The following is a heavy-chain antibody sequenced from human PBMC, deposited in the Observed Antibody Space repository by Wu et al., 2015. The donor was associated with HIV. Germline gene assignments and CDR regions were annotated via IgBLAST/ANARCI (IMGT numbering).Heavy chain of an antibody. CDR2: VNPSGGST. CDR3: TSRSPYGDYLN. J-gene: IGHJ4*02. V-gene: IGHV1-46*03. D-gene: IGHD4-17*01. Sequence: QVQLVQSGAEVKKPGASVKVSCKASGYSFTSYYMYWVRQAPGQGLEWMGRVNPSGGSTNYAQKFQGRITMTKDTSTSTVYMELSSLRFEDTAMYYCTSRSPYGDYLNWGQGTLVTVSS. CDR1: GYSFTSYY.